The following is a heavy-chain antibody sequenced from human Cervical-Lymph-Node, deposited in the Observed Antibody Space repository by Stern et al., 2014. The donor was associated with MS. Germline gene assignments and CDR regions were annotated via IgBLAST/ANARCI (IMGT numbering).Heavy chain of an antibody. D-gene: IGHD1-1*01. J-gene: IGHJ4*02. Sequence: VQLVESGAAMRKPGASVKISCEASGYTFNSYYIHWVRQPLGQGLEWVALLNPSGSRTTYAQRFQGRVTVTGDTSTSTVYMELTGLKSEDTAVYYCARVLSLATSDSWGQGTLVVVSS. CDR1: GYTFNSYY. V-gene: IGHV1-46*02. CDR3: ARVLSLATSDS. CDR2: LNPSGSRT.